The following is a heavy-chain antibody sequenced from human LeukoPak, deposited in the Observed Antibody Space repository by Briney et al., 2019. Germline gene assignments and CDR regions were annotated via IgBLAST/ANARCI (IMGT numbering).Heavy chain of an antibody. CDR2: INHSGST. Sequence: WETLPLTCCVYGGPLSGYQWRWIPGPTGRGLEGIGEINHSGSTNYHPDLKSRVTISVDTSKNQFPLKLASVTAADTAVYYCAKGAGGFSYYNWFDPWGQGTLVTVSS. D-gene: IGHD5-18*01. CDR3: AKGAGGFSYYNWFDP. V-gene: IGHV4-34*01. J-gene: IGHJ5*02. CDR1: GGPLSGYQ.